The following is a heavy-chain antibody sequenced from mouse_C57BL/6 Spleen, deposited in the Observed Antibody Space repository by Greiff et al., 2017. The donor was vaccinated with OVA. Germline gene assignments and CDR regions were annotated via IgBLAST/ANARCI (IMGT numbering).Heavy chain of an antibody. Sequence: VQLQESGAELARPGASVKLSCKASGYTFTSYGISWVKQRTGQGLEWIGEIYPRSGNTYYNEKFKGKATLTADKSSSTAYMELRSLTSEDSAVYFCARNYGSSYGDYWGQGTTLTVSS. CDR3: ARNYGSSYGDY. CDR1: GYTFTSYG. J-gene: IGHJ2*01. V-gene: IGHV1-81*01. CDR2: IYPRSGNT. D-gene: IGHD1-1*01.